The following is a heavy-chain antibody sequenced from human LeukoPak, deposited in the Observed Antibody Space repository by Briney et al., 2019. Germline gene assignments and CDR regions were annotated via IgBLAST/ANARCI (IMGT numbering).Heavy chain of an antibody. Sequence: EASVKVSCKASGYTFTSYAISWVRQAPGQGLEWMGGIIPIFGTANYAQKFQGRVTITADESTSTAYMELSSLRSEDTAVYYCASTYYDFWSGFAGSYYFDYWGQGTLVTVSS. D-gene: IGHD3-3*01. CDR1: GYTFTSYA. J-gene: IGHJ4*02. V-gene: IGHV1-69*13. CDR3: ASTYYDFWSGFAGSYYFDY. CDR2: IIPIFGTA.